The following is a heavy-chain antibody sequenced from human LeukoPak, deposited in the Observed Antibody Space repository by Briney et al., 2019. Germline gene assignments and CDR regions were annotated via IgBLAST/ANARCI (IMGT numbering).Heavy chain of an antibody. CDR2: IKKDGSEK. V-gene: IGHV3-7*01. J-gene: IGHJ6*03. CDR1: GFTFSSHW. CDR3: ARGIVGATTGPYYYYYMDV. Sequence: GGSLRLSCAPSGFTFSSHWMSWVRQAPGKGLEWVANIKKDGSEKYYVDSVKGRFTTSRDNAKNSLYLQMNSLRAEDTAVYYCARGIVGATTGPYYYYYMDVWGKGTTVTVSS. D-gene: IGHD1-26*01.